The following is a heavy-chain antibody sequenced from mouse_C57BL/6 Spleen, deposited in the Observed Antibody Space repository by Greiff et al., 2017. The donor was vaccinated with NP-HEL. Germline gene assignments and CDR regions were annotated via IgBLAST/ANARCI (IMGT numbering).Heavy chain of an antibody. CDR2: IDPETGGT. Sequence: VQLQESGAELVRPGATVTLSCKASGYTFTDYEMHWVKQTPVHGLEWIGAIDPETGGTAYNQKFKGKAILTADKSSSTAYMELRSLTSEDSAVYYCTRGMDYWGQGTSVTVSS. CDR1: GYTFTDYE. J-gene: IGHJ4*01. CDR3: TRGMDY. V-gene: IGHV1-15*01.